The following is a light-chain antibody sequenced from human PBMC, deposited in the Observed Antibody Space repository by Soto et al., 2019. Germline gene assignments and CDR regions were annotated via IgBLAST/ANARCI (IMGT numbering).Light chain of an antibody. J-gene: IGLJ2*01. V-gene: IGLV1-40*01. Sequence: QSVLTQPPSVSGAPGQRVTISCTGSGSNIGAGYDVHWYQQLPGTAPKLLIYGNSNRPSGVPDRFSGSKSGTSASLAITGLQAEDEADYYCQSYDSSLSGVVFGGGTKVPS. CDR2: GNS. CDR1: GSNIGAGYD. CDR3: QSYDSSLSGVV.